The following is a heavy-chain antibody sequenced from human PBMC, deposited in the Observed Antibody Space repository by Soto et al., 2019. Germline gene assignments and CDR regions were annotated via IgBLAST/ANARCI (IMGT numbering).Heavy chain of an antibody. J-gene: IGHJ5*02. D-gene: IGHD4-17*01. V-gene: IGHV4-31*03. CDR2: IFYAWDT. CDR1: GESIATGAFY. Sequence: SETLSLTCTVSGESIATGAFYWSWIRLQSGKGPEWIGSIFYAWDTYYNPSLKSRVEISLDGSQNQFSLNLRSVTAADTAVYYCAREGDYRTWFEPWGPGTLVTVSS. CDR3: AREGDYRTWFEP.